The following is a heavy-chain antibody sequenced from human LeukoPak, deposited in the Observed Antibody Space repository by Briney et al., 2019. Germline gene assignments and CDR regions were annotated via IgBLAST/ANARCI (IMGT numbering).Heavy chain of an antibody. CDR3: ARHRGTDSTSWYYFDY. CDR2: IYYSGST. CDR1: GGSITSSNFY. D-gene: IGHD6-13*01. V-gene: IGHV4-39*01. Sequence: PSETLSLTCTVSGGSITSSNFYWGWIRQPPGKGLEWIGCIYYSGSTFHNPSLKSRVTISVDTSKNQFSLWLSSVTAADTALYYCARHRGTDSTSWYYFDYWGQGTLVTVSS. J-gene: IGHJ4*02.